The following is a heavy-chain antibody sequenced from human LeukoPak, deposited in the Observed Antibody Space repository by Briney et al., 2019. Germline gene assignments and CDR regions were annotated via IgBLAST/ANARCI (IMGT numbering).Heavy chain of an antibody. CDR3: ARVRAYAAYIDP. V-gene: IGHV1-69*13. CDR2: IIPIFGTA. Sequence: ASVQVPCKASGGTFSSYAISWVRQAPGQGLEWMGGIIPIFGTANYAQKFQGRVTITADESTSTAYMELSSLRSEDTAVYYCARVRAYAAYIDPWGQGTLVTVSS. CDR1: GGTFSSYA. D-gene: IGHD2-2*01. J-gene: IGHJ5*02.